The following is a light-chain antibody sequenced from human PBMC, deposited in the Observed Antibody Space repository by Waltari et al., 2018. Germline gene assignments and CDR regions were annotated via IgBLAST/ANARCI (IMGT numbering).Light chain of an antibody. CDR3: QQRSTWPRT. CDR2: DAS. CDR1: QSVSSY. V-gene: IGKV3-11*01. Sequence: EIVLTQSPDTLSLSPGERATLTCRASQSVSSYLAWYQQRPGQAPSILIFDASKRAAGIPARFSGSGSGTEFTLTISSLEAEDFAVYFCQQRSTWPRTFGQGTKVE. J-gene: IGKJ1*01.